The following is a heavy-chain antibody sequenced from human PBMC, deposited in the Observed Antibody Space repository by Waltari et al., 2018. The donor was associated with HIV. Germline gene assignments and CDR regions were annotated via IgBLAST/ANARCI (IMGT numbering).Heavy chain of an antibody. CDR2: IIPIFGTA. Sequence: QVQLVQAGAEVKKPGSSVKVSCKASGGTFSSSAISWVRQAPGQGLEWMGGIIPIFGTAKDAQKFQGRVTITADESTSTAYMELSSLRSEDTAVYYCARDAPRSMLGAYWGQGTLVTVSS. CDR1: GGTFSSSA. CDR3: ARDAPRSMLGAY. J-gene: IGHJ4*02. D-gene: IGHD2-8*01. V-gene: IGHV1-69*01.